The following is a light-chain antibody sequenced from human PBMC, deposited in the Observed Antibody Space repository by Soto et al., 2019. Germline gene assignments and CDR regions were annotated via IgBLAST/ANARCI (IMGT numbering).Light chain of an antibody. V-gene: IGKV4-1*01. Sequence: DIVMTQSPDSLAVSLGERATINCKSSQSVLYSSNNKNYLAWYQQKPGQPPKLLIYWASTRESGVPDRFSGSWSGTDFTLTISRLQAEDVAVYYCQQYYSTPPSFGQGTKVEIK. CDR3: QQYYSTPPS. J-gene: IGKJ1*01. CDR2: WAS. CDR1: QSVLYSSNNKNY.